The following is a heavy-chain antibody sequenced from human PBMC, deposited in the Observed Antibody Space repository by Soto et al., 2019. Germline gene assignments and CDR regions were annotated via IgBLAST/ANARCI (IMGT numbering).Heavy chain of an antibody. J-gene: IGHJ4*02. CDR2: ISYDGSNK. Sequence: GGSLRLSCAASGFTFSSYGMHWVRQAPGKGLEWVAVISYDGSNKYYADSVKGRFTISRDNSKNTLYLQMNSLRAEDTAVYYCAKDGHSNYGGLDYWGQGTLVTVSS. CDR1: GFTFSSYG. V-gene: IGHV3-30*18. CDR3: AKDGHSNYGGLDY. D-gene: IGHD4-4*01.